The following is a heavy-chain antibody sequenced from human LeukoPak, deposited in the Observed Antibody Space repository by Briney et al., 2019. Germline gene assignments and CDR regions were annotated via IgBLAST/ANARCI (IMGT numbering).Heavy chain of an antibody. CDR3: ARGGSDCSGGNCPYSWFDP. J-gene: IGHJ5*02. V-gene: IGHV1-18*01. Sequence: GASVNVSCKASGYTFTNYGISWVRQAPGQGLEGMGWISAYNGNTNYAQKLQGRVTMTTDTSTSTAYMELRSLTSDDTAVYYCARGGSDCSGGNCPYSWFDPWGQGTLVTVSS. CDR1: GYTFTNYG. CDR2: ISAYNGNT. D-gene: IGHD2-15*01.